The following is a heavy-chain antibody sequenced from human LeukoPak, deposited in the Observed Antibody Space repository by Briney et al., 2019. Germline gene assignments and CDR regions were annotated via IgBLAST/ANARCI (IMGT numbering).Heavy chain of an antibody. CDR2: IYYTGTT. CDR1: GGSISTYY. D-gene: IGHD4-17*01. CDR3: AREDPQTTVPEGMDV. Sequence: SETLSLTCSVSGGSISTYYWSWIRQLPGKGLEWIGYIYYTGTTNYNPSLRSRVTISVDTSRNQFSLRLSSVTAANTAVYYCAREDPQTTVPEGMDVWGHGTTVIVSS. V-gene: IGHV4-59*01. J-gene: IGHJ6*02.